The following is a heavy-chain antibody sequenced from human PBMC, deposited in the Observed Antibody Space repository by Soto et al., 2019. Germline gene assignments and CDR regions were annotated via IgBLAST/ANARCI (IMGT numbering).Heavy chain of an antibody. CDR2: FDPEDGET. D-gene: IGHD3-3*02. J-gene: IGHJ5*02. Sequence: ASVKVSCKVSGYTLTELSMHWVRQAPGKGLEWMGGFDPEDGETIYAQKFQGRVTMTEDTSTDTAYMELSSLRSEDTAVYYCATQRFWSNWFDTWGQGTLVTVSS. CDR3: ATQRFWSNWFDT. CDR1: GYTLTELS. V-gene: IGHV1-24*01.